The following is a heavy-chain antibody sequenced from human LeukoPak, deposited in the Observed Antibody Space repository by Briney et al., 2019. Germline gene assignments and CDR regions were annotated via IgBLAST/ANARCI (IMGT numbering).Heavy chain of an antibody. J-gene: IGHJ4*02. D-gene: IGHD5-12*01. CDR1: GFNFSVYSFN. Sequence: GSLRLSCAVSGFNFSVYSFNWVRQAPGKGLEWLGSIYYSGSTYYNPSLKRLVTISVDTSKNQFSLKLSSVTAADTALYYCASISGYDYIIDYWGQGTLVTVSS. CDR2: IYYSGST. V-gene: IGHV4-39*01. CDR3: ASISGYDYIIDY.